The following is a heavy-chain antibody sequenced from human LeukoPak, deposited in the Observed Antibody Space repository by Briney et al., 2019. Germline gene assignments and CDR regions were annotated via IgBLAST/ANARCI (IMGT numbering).Heavy chain of an antibody. CDR1: GDSTSSGSYY. J-gene: IGHJ5*02. D-gene: IGHD6-13*01. CDR2: IYTSGTT. V-gene: IGHV4-61*02. CDR3: VREGGGSGWYNWFDP. Sequence: SQTLSLTCTVSGDSTSSGSYYWSWIRQPPGKGLEWIGRIYTSGTTDYSPFLKSRVTISLDTSKNQLSLKLTSVTAADTAMYYCVREGGGSGWYNWFDPWGQGTLVTVSS.